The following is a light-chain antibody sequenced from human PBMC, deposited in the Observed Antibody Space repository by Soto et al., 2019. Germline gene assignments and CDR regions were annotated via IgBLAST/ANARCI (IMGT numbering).Light chain of an antibody. J-gene: IGKJ4*01. Sequence: DIQVTQSPSTLSASVGDRVTITCRASQSVSGWLAWYQQRPGKVPKLLIYKASSLERGVPSRFSGSGSGTDFTLPITTLLPYDFATYYCQQYDSYPLTFGGGTRVEI. CDR3: QQYDSYPLT. V-gene: IGKV1-5*03. CDR1: QSVSGW. CDR2: KAS.